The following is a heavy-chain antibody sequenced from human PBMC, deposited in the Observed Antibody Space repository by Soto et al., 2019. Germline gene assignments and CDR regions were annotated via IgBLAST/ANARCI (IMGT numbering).Heavy chain of an antibody. D-gene: IGHD6-6*01. CDR3: AMAQITAQYYFDY. CDR1: GFIFSDYY. CDR2: ISGSGSYT. Sequence: LRLSCAASGFIFSDYYMSWIRQAPGKGLEWVSYISGSGSYTNYADSVKGRFTISRDNAKNSLYLQIYSLRAEDTAVYYCAMAQITAQYYFDYWGQGALVTVS. J-gene: IGHJ4*02. V-gene: IGHV3-11*06.